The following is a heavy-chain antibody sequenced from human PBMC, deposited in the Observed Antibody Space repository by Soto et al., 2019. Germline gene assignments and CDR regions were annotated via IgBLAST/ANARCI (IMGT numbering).Heavy chain of an antibody. V-gene: IGHV3-48*02. CDR1: GFTFSSYS. CDR2: ISSSSSSTI. J-gene: IGHJ3*01. Sequence: GGSLRLSCAPSGFTFSSYSMNWVRQAPGKGLEWVSYISSSSSSTIYYADSVKGRFTISRVNAKNLLYLQMNSLRDEDTAVYYCSRDLRIAVTSDAFDFWGQGTMVTVSS. D-gene: IGHD6-19*01. CDR3: SRDLRIAVTSDAFDF.